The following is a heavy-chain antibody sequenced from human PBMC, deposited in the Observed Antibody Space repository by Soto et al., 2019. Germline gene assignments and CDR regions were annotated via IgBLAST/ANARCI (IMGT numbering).Heavy chain of an antibody. CDR1: RYTFTSYG. V-gene: IGHV1-18*01. CDR3: ARALPPTDY. CDR2: ISAYNGNT. Sequence: GASVKVSCEASRYTFTSYGLRWARQAPGQGLEWMGWISAYNGNTNYAQKLQGRVTMTTDTSTSTAYMEMRSLRSDDTAVYYCARALPPTDYWGQGTLVTVSS. J-gene: IGHJ4*02.